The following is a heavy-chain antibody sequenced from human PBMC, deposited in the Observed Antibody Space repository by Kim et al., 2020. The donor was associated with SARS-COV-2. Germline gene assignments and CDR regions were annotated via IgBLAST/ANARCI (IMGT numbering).Heavy chain of an antibody. D-gene: IGHD3-3*01. J-gene: IGHJ6*04. CDR2: ISHDGSTQ. V-gene: IGHV3-30*18. CDR3: AKSYHDFRSGAYYYYYGLDV. Sequence: GGSLRLSCAASGFTFSNFGMHWVRQAPGKGLEWVALISHDGSTQYYLDSVKGRFTISRDNSKNTLYLQMNSLGVGDTALYYCAKSYHDFRSGAYYYYYGLDVWGEGTPVSVSS. CDR1: GFTFSNFG.